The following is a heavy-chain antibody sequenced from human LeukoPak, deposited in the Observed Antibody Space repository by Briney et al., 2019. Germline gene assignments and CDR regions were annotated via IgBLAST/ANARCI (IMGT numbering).Heavy chain of an antibody. V-gene: IGHV1-69*06. Sequence: GASVKVSCKASGGTFSSYAISWVRQAPGQGLEWMGGIIPIFGTANYAQKFQGRVTITADKSTSTAYMELSRLRSDDTAVYYCARDRGWEYQLLIDAFDIWGQGTMVTVSS. CDR2: IIPIFGTA. D-gene: IGHD2-2*01. CDR3: ARDRGWEYQLLIDAFDI. CDR1: GGTFSSYA. J-gene: IGHJ3*02.